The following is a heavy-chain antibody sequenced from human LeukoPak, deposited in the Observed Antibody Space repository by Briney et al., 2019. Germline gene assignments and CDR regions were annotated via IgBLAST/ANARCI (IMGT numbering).Heavy chain of an antibody. V-gene: IGHV3-48*03. D-gene: IGHD2-8*01. CDR2: ISSSGSTI. Sequence: GGSLRLSCAASGFTFSSYEMNWVRQAPGKGLEWVSYISSSGSTIYYADSVKGRFTISRDNAKNSLYLQMNSLRAEDTAVYYCARDCTNGVCYNWFDPWGQGTRVTVSS. CDR3: ARDCTNGVCYNWFDP. J-gene: IGHJ5*02. CDR1: GFTFSSYE.